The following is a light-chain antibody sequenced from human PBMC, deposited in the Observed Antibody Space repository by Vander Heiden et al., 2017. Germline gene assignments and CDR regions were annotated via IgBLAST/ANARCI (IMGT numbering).Light chain of an antibody. CDR1: QDISNY. J-gene: IGKJ1*01. CDR3: QQYDNLPT. Sequence: DIQMTQSPSSLSASVGDRVTITSQASQDISNYLNWYQQKPGKAPKLLIYDASSLEIGVPSRFSGSGSGTDFTFTISSLQPEDIATYYCQQYDNLPTFGQGTKVEIK. CDR2: DAS. V-gene: IGKV1-33*01.